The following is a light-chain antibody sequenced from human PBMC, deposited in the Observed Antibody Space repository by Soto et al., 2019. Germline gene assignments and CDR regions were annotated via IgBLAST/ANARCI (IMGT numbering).Light chain of an antibody. CDR3: QQRSNWPPIT. V-gene: IGKV3-11*01. Sequence: EIVMTQSPATLSVSPGERATLSCRASHSVRSSLAWYQQKPGQAPRLLMYDVSKRAADTPARFSGSGFGTDFTLTISSLEPEDAAVYYCQQRSNWPPITFGQGTRLEI. J-gene: IGKJ5*01. CDR2: DVS. CDR1: HSVRSS.